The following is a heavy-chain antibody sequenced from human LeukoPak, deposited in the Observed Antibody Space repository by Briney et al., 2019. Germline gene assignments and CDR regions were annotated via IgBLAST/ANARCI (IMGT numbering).Heavy chain of an antibody. Sequence: GGSLRLSCAASGFAFSRYWMHWVRQAPGKGLVWVSRIKSDGSSTNYADSVKGRFTISRDNAKNTLYLQMNSLRAEDTAVYYCARDGYNSDFGDYWGQGTLVTVSS. CDR3: ARDGYNSDFGDY. V-gene: IGHV3-74*01. D-gene: IGHD5-24*01. CDR1: GFAFSRYW. J-gene: IGHJ4*02. CDR2: IKSDGSST.